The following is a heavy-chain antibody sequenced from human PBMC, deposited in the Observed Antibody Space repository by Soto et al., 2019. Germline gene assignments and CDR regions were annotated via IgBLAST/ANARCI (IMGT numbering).Heavy chain of an antibody. Sequence: PSETLSLTCSVSGGSITSNANYWAWFRQPPGRGLEWIGSIYYDGSTYYNPSLKYRATISADTSKNQFSLKVISVTAADTAVYYFARPQTYNKYGESFYGVEVWGQGTTVTVSS. CDR3: ARPQTYNKYGESFYGVEV. CDR1: GGSITSNANY. V-gene: IGHV4-39*01. D-gene: IGHD1-20*01. CDR2: IYYDGST. J-gene: IGHJ6*02.